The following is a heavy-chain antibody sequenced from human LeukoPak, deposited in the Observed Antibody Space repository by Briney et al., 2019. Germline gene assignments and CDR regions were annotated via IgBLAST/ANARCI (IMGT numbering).Heavy chain of an antibody. V-gene: IGHV4-38-2*02. D-gene: IGHD4-11*01. CDR3: ARVDYSNLDY. J-gene: IGHJ4*02. CDR1: GYSISSGYY. CDR2: IYHSGST. Sequence: PSETLSLTCTVSGYSISSGYYWGWIRQPPGKGLEWIGSIYHSGSTYYNPSLKSRVTISVDTSKNQFSLKLSSVTAADTAVYSCARVDYSNLDYWGQGTLVTVSS.